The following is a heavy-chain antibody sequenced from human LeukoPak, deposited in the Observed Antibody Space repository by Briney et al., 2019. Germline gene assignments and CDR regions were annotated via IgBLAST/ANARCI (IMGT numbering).Heavy chain of an antibody. CDR3: ARDYYDRNGAFDI. D-gene: IGHD3-22*01. V-gene: IGHV4-59*01. CDR2: IYYSGST. CDR1: GGSISSYY. J-gene: IGHJ3*02. Sequence: SETLSLTCTVSGGSISSYYWSWIRQPPGKGLEWIGYIYYSGSTNYNPSLKSRVTISVDTSKNQFSLKLSSVTAADTAVYYCARDYYDRNGAFDIWGQGTMVTVSS.